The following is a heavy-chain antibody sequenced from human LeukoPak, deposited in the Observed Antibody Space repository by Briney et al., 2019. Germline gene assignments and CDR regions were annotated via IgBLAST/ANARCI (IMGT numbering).Heavy chain of an antibody. CDR1: GYSLTSGYY. CDR3: ARIGGLLESHMDV. D-gene: IGHD2/OR15-2a*01. V-gene: IGHV4-38-2*02. Sequence: SETLSLTCSVSGYSLTSGYYWAWIRQPPGKGLEWIGSIYHTGITYSNSSLKSRLTISVDTSKNQLSLKLSSVTAADTAVYYCARIGGLLESHMDVWGKGTTVTISS. J-gene: IGHJ6*04. CDR2: IYHTGIT.